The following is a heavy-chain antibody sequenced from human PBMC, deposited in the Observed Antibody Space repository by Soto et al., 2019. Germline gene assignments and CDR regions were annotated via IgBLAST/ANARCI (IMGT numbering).Heavy chain of an antibody. CDR2: IIPIFGTA. CDR1: GGTFSSYA. D-gene: IGHD3-3*01. Sequence: SVKVSCKASGGTFSSYAISWVRQAPGQGLEWMGGIIPIFGTANYAQKFQGRVTITADESTSTAYMELSSLRSEDTAVYYCARDKGLTIFRVVIGPSGMDVWGKGTTVTVSS. J-gene: IGHJ6*04. V-gene: IGHV1-69*13. CDR3: ARDKGLTIFRVVIGPSGMDV.